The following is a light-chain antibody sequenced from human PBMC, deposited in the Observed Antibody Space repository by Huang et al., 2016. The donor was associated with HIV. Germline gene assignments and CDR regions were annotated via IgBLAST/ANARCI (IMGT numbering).Light chain of an antibody. CDR2: GSS. Sequence: IVMTQSPATLSVSPGERVTLSCRANRSVSSNLAWYQQRPGHAPRLLIYGSSTMAPGIPARFSGSGSGTDFSLTISSLQSEDCALYYCHQYNNWLLSFGGGTRVDI. V-gene: IGKV3-15*01. CDR3: HQYNNWLLS. CDR1: RSVSSN. J-gene: IGKJ4*01.